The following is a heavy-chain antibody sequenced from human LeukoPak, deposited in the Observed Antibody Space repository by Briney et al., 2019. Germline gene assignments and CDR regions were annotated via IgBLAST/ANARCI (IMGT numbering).Heavy chain of an antibody. D-gene: IGHD3-10*01. Sequence: GGSLRLSCAASGFSFSRYWMSWVRQAPGKGLEWVANIKQDGSEKNYVESVKGRFTISRDNAKNSLYLQTNSLRAEDTAVYYCXXXXXEWFGELGFDQWGQGTLVIVSS. V-gene: IGHV3-7*01. CDR1: GFSFSRYW. CDR3: XXXXXEWFGELGFDQ. J-gene: IGHJ4*02. CDR2: IKQDGSEK.